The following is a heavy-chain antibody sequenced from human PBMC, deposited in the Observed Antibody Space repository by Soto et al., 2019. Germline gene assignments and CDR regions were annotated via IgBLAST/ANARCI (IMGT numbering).Heavy chain of an antibody. V-gene: IGHV3-33*01. CDR2: IWYDGSNK. CDR1: GFTFSSYG. J-gene: IGHJ4*02. Sequence: SGGSLRLSCAASGFTFSSYGVHWVRQAPGKGLEWVAVIWYDGSNKYYADSVKGRFTISRDNSKNTLYLQMNSLRAEDTAVYYCARDRAGGYEPTPGYWGQGTLVTVSS. CDR3: ARDRAGGYEPTPGY. D-gene: IGHD5-12*01.